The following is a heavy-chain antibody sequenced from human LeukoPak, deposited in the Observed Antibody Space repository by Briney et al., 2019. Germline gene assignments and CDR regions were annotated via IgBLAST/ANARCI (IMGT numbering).Heavy chain of an antibody. V-gene: IGHV1-2*02. D-gene: IGHD3-16*01. CDR2: INPNSGGT. J-gene: IGHJ3*02. CDR1: GYTFTSYG. Sequence: ASVKVSCKASGYTFTSYGISWVRQAPGQGLEWMGWINPNSGGTNYAQKFQGRVTMTRDTSISTAYMELSRLRSDDTAVYYCAVGEDAFDIWGQGTMVTVSS. CDR3: AVGEDAFDI.